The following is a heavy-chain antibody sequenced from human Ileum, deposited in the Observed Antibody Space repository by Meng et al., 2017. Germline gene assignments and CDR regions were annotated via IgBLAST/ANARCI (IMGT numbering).Heavy chain of an antibody. CDR1: GFTFSSYA. J-gene: IGHJ4*02. V-gene: IGHV3-30*01. Sequence: GGSLRLSCAASGFTFSSYAMHWVRQAPGKGLEWVEVISYDGSNKYYADSVKGRFTISRDNSKNTLYLQMNSLRGEDRAVYYCARDVDTAMVAVRRVIDYWGQGTQVTVSS. D-gene: IGHD5-18*01. CDR2: ISYDGSNK. CDR3: ARDVDTAMVAVRRVIDY.